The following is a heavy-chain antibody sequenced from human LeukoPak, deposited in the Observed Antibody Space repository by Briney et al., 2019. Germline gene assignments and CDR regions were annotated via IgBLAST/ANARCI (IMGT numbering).Heavy chain of an antibody. Sequence: GGSLRLSCVGSGFTFRSHAMSWVRQAPGKGLEWVAAAQGDGRLQYYADSVKGRFTISKDISKSTLYVQMNSLRAEDTAVYYCATGGGFYYGHWGQGTLVTVSS. V-gene: IGHV3-33*08. CDR1: GFTFRSHA. CDR2: AQGDGRLQ. D-gene: IGHD3-22*01. J-gene: IGHJ4*02. CDR3: ATGGGFYYGH.